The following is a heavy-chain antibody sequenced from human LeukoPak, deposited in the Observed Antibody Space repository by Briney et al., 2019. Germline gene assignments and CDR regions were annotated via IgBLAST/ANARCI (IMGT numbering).Heavy chain of an antibody. CDR1: GYTFTDYY. D-gene: IGHD6-19*01. Sequence: GASVKVSCKASGYTFTDYYMHWVRQAPGQGLEWMGWINPNSGGTNYAQKFQGRVTMTRDTSISTAYMELSRLRSDDTAVYYCARGRVRQWLDSRPLDYWGQGTLVTVSS. J-gene: IGHJ4*02. CDR2: INPNSGGT. V-gene: IGHV1-2*02. CDR3: ARGRVRQWLDSRPLDY.